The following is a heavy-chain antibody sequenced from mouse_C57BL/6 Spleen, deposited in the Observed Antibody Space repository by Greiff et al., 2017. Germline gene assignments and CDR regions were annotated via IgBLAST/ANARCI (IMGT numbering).Heavy chain of an antibody. D-gene: IGHD2-1*01. CDR3: AREALYYGNYAFDY. CDR1: GYTFTSYW. V-gene: IGHV1-53*01. CDR2: INPSNGGT. J-gene: IGHJ2*01. Sequence: QVQLQQPGIELVKPGASVKLSCKASGYTFTSYWMHWVKQRPGQGLEWIGNINPSNGGTNYNEKFKSKATLTVDKSSSTAYMQLSSLTSEDSAVYYCAREALYYGNYAFDYWGQGTTLTVSS.